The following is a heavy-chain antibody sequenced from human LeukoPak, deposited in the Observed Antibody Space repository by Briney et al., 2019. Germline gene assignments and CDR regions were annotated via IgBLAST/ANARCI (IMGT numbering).Heavy chain of an antibody. Sequence: GGSLRLSCAASGFTFSSYAMNWVRQAPGKGLEWVSSISSSSSYIYYADSVKGRFTISRDNAKNSLYLQMNSLRAEDTAVYYCASSLRFLEWLLSWGQGTLVTVSS. CDR2: ISSSSSYI. D-gene: IGHD3-3*01. CDR1: GFTFSSYA. CDR3: ASSLRFLEWLLS. J-gene: IGHJ4*02. V-gene: IGHV3-21*01.